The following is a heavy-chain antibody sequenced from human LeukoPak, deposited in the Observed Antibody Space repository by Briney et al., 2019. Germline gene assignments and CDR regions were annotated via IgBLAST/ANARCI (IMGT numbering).Heavy chain of an antibody. V-gene: IGHV3-7*01. CDR2: IRPGESDD. CDR1: GFTFSNFW. CDR3: GRLMGGVTTYDY. J-gene: IGHJ4*02. D-gene: IGHD4-11*01. Sequence: GGSLRLSCAASGFTFSNFWMSWVRQAPGQGGEWVASIRPGESDDSYMVSVKARFTISRDNAEHSLYLQMSSVRAEDTAVDFCGRLMGGVTTYDYWVQRSLVTDSS.